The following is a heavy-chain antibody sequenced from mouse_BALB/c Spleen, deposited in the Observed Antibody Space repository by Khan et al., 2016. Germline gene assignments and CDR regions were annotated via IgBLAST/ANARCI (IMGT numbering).Heavy chain of an antibody. CDR1: GFNIKDYY. J-gene: IGHJ2*01. CDR3: NAIYYGNYIYFDY. CDR2: IDPENGAT. D-gene: IGHD2-1*01. Sequence: EVELVESGAELVRSGASVKLSCTASGFNIKDYYIHWVKQRPEQGLEWIGWIDPENGATEYAPKFQGKATMTADTSSNNAYMQLSRLTSEDTAVYYCNAIYYGNYIYFDYWGQGTTLTVSS. V-gene: IGHV14-4*02.